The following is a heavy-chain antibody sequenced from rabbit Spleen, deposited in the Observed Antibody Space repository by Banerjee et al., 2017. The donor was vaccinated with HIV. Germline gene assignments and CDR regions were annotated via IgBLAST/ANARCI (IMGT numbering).Heavy chain of an antibody. CDR2: INTATANP. J-gene: IGHJ4*01. CDR3: ARDASTFNL. Sequence: QSLEESGGGLVQPGASLTLTCTASGFSFSNSYYMCWVRQAPGKGLEWIACINTATANPVSATWAKGRFTTSKTTSPTVTLQMTSLTAADTATYFCARDASTFNLWGQGTLVTVS. CDR1: GFSFSNSYY. V-gene: IGHV1S40*01.